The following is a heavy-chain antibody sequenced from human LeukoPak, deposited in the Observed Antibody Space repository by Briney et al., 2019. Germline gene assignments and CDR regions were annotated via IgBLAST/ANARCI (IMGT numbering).Heavy chain of an antibody. CDR1: GYSFTSYW. Sequence: GESLKISCKGSGYSFTSYWIGWVRQMPGKGLEWMGIIYPGDSDTRYSPSFQGQVTISADKSISTAYLQWSSLKASDTAMYYCAGQFFGVIAVAGTRYYYMDVWGKGTTVTVSS. V-gene: IGHV5-51*01. CDR3: AGQFFGVIAVAGTRYYYMDV. J-gene: IGHJ6*03. D-gene: IGHD6-19*01. CDR2: IYPGDSDT.